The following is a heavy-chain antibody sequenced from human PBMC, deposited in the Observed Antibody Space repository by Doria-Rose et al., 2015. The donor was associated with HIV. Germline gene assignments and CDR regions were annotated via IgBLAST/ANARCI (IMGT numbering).Heavy chain of an antibody. Sequence: QVTLKESGPVLVKLTETLTLTCTVSGVSLSSPGMGVSWIRQPPGKALEWLAHIFSDDERSYKTSLYSRLTISRGTSKSQVVLTMTDMDPVDTATYYCARIKSSRWYHKYYFDFWGQGTLVIVSA. CDR3: ARIKSSRWYHKYYFDF. CDR1: GVSLSSPGMG. CDR2: IFSDDER. J-gene: IGHJ4*02. V-gene: IGHV2-26*01. D-gene: IGHD6-13*01.